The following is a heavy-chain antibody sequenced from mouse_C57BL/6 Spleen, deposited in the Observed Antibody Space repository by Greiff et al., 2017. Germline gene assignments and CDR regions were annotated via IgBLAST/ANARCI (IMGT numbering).Heavy chain of an antibody. CDR3: ARRNWDFDY. D-gene: IGHD4-1*01. J-gene: IGHJ2*01. CDR2: ISYDGSN. CDR1: GYSITSGYY. Sequence: VQLKQSGPGLVKPSQSLSLTCSVTGYSITSGYYWNWIRQFPGNKLEWMGYISYDGSNNYNPSLKNRISITRDTSKNQFFLKLNSVTTEDTATYYCARRNWDFDYWGQGTTLTVSS. V-gene: IGHV3-6*01.